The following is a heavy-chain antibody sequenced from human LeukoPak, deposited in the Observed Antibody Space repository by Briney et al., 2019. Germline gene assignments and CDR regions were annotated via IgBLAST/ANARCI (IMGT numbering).Heavy chain of an antibody. V-gene: IGHV5-51*01. J-gene: IGHJ6*03. Sequence: GESLKISCKGSGYSFTSYWIGWVRQMPGKGLEWMGIIYPGDSDTRYSPSFQGQVTISADKSISTAYLQWSSLKASDTAMYYCARHLIYCSSISCYGNRGYYYYYMDVWGKGTTVTVSS. D-gene: IGHD2-2*01. CDR2: IYPGDSDT. CDR3: ARHLIYCSSISCYGNRGYYYYYMDV. CDR1: GYSFTSYW.